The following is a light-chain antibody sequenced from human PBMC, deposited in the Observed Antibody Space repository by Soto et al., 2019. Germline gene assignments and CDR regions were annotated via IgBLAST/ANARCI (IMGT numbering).Light chain of an antibody. CDR1: NSNIGSHY. V-gene: IGLV1-47*01. CDR3: AAWDDSLSGWV. J-gene: IGLJ3*02. CDR2: RSD. Sequence: QSVLTQSPSASGTPGQRVTISCSGSNSNIGSHYVYWYQQLPGTAPKLLIYRSDQRPSGVPDRVSGSKSGTSASLAISGLRSEDEADYYCAAWDDSLSGWVFGGGTQLTVL.